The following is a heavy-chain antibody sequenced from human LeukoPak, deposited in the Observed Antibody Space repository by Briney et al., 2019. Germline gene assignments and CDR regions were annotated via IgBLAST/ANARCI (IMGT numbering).Heavy chain of an antibody. CDR3: AREERFRGIAAAGTPNPDNWFDP. CDR2: INPNSGGT. J-gene: IGHJ5*02. Sequence: GASVKVSCKASGYTFTGYYMHWVRQAPGQGLEWMGWINPNSGGTNYAQKFQGRVTMTRDTSISTAYMELSRLRSDDTAVYYCAREERFRGIAAAGTPNPDNWFDPWGQGTLVTVSS. V-gene: IGHV1-2*02. CDR1: GYTFTGYY. D-gene: IGHD6-13*01.